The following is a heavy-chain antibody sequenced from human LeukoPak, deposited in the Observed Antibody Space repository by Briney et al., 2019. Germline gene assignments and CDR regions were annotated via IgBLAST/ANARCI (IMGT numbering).Heavy chain of an antibody. D-gene: IGHD2-15*01. CDR3: ARRVDATRWFDP. J-gene: IGHJ5*02. V-gene: IGHV3-74*03. Sequence: GGSLRLSCAASGFTFSNYFMHWVRQAPGKGLVWVSRINSDGTSTMYADSVKGRFTISRDNAKNMPYMQMNSLRDEDTAVYYCARRVDATRWFDPWGQGTLVTVSS. CDR2: INSDGTST. CDR1: GFTFSNYF.